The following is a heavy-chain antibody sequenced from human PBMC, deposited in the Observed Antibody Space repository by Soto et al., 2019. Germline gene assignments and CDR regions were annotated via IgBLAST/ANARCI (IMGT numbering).Heavy chain of an antibody. CDR1: GGTFSSYG. Sequence: GASLKVSCKASGGTFSSYGISRVRQAPGQGLEWMGGIIPIFGTATYAQKFQGRVTITADESTSTVYMELSSLRSEDTAVYYCARDYGDYDYYYYGMDVWGQGTTVTVSS. J-gene: IGHJ6*02. CDR3: ARDYGDYDYYYYGMDV. V-gene: IGHV1-69*13. D-gene: IGHD4-17*01. CDR2: IIPIFGTA.